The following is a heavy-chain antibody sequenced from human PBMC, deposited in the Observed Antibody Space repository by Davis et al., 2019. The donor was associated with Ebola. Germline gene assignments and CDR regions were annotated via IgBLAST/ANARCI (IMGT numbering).Heavy chain of an antibody. J-gene: IGHJ6*04. D-gene: IGHD2-2*01. CDR1: GFVFSSYV. Sequence: GGSLRLSCAASGFVFSSYVMSWVRQAPGKGLEWVANIKQDGSEKYYVDSVKGRFTISRDNSKNSLYLQMNSLRPEDTAVYYCARDPVVLVPATIVYYYYGMDVWGKGTTVTVSS. CDR2: IKQDGSEK. CDR3: ARDPVVLVPATIVYYYYGMDV. V-gene: IGHV3-7*01.